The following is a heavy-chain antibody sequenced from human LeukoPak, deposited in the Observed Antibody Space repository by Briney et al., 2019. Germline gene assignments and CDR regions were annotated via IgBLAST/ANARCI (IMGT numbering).Heavy chain of an antibody. V-gene: IGHV3-33*01. Sequence: QPGRSLRLSCGASGFTFSSYVMHWVRQAPGKGLEWVAVIWYDGSNKYYADSVKGRFTVSRDNSKNTLFLQMNSLRAEDTAVYYCARDPDMTDWGQGTLVTVSS. CDR2: IWYDGSNK. D-gene: IGHD2-21*02. CDR3: ARDPDMTD. J-gene: IGHJ4*02. CDR1: GFTFSSYV.